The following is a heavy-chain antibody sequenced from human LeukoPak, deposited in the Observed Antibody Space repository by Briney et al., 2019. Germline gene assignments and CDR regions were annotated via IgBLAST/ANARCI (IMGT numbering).Heavy chain of an antibody. J-gene: IGHJ4*02. Sequence: GGSLRLSCAASGFTLSSYGMHWVRQAPGKGLEWVAVISYDGSNKYYADSVKGGFTISRDNSKNTLYLQMNSLRAEDTAVYYCAKGRPATPGRTGYYFDYWGQGTLVTVSS. CDR2: ISYDGSNK. D-gene: IGHD3-10*01. CDR3: AKGRPATPGRTGYYFDY. V-gene: IGHV3-30*18. CDR1: GFTLSSYG.